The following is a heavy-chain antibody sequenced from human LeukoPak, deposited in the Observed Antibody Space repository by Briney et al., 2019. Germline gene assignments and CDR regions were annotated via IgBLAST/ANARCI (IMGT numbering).Heavy chain of an antibody. CDR3: ARQSISGSSLSYFDY. Sequence: SETLSLTCTVSGGSISSYYWSWIRQPPGKGREWIGNIYDSGSTNYNPSLKSRVTISVDTSKNQCSLKLSTVTAADTAVYYCARQSISGSSLSYFDYWGQGTLVNVSS. CDR1: GGSISSYY. D-gene: IGHD3-22*01. V-gene: IGHV4-59*01. J-gene: IGHJ4*02. CDR2: IYDSGST.